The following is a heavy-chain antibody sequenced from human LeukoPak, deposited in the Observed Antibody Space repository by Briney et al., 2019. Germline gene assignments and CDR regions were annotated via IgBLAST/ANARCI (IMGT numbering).Heavy chain of an antibody. V-gene: IGHV4-34*01. CDR2: INHSGST. CDR3: ARGRASYDFWSGYLFDY. D-gene: IGHD3-3*01. J-gene: IGHJ4*02. CDR1: VGPFSGYY. Sequence: SETLSLTCAVYVGPFSGYYWSWIRQSPGKGLEWIGEINHSGSTNYNPSLKSRVTISVDASKNRFSLKLSSVTAADTAVYYCARGRASYDFWSGYLFDYWGQGTLVTVSS.